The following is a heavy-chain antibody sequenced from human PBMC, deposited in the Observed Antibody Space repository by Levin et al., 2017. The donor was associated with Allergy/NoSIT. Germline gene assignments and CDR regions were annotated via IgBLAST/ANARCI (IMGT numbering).Heavy chain of an antibody. Sequence: GGSLRLSCAASGFTFSSYGMHWVRQAPGKGLEWVAVISYDGSNKYYADSVKGRFTISRDNSKNTLYLQMNSLRAEDTAVYYCAKDLHGYQLLSHEMDVWGQGTTVTVSS. CDR2: ISYDGSNK. V-gene: IGHV3-30*18. D-gene: IGHD2-2*01. CDR1: GFTFSSYG. CDR3: AKDLHGYQLLSHEMDV. J-gene: IGHJ6*02.